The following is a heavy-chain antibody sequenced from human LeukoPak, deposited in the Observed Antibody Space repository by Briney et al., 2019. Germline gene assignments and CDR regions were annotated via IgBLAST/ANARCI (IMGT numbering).Heavy chain of an antibody. Sequence: GESLRLSCAASGFTFSSFWMSWVRQAPGKGLAWVANIKQDGSETYFVDSVKGRFTISRDNAKSSLFLQMNSLRAKDSAVYYCARVHFWSGFDYWGQGTLVTVSS. CDR2: IKQDGSET. CDR3: ARVHFWSGFDY. CDR1: GFTFSSFW. J-gene: IGHJ4*02. D-gene: IGHD3-3*02. V-gene: IGHV3-7*01.